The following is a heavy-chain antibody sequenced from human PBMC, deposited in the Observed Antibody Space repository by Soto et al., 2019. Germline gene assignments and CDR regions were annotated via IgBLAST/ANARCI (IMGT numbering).Heavy chain of an antibody. CDR1: GGSISGHN. CDR3: AREGGYESGGQYRNWFDP. D-gene: IGHD3-22*01. Sequence: QVQLQESGPGLVKPSETLSLTCTVSGGSISGHNWNWIRQPAGKGLEWIGRIYSSGSTNNNPSLKGRITMAVDTSKNHVSLRLSSVTAADTSVYYCAREGGYESGGQYRNWFDPWGQGTLVTVSS. CDR2: IYSSGST. V-gene: IGHV4-4*07. J-gene: IGHJ5*02.